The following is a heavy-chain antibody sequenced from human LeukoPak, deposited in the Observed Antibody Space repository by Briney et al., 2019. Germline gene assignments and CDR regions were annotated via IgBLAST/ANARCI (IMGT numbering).Heavy chain of an antibody. V-gene: IGHV3-23*01. Sequence: SGASLRLSCAASGFTFSSYAMSWVRQAPGKGLEWVSAISGSGGSTYYADSVKGRFTISRDNSKNTLYLQMNGLRAEDTAVYYCAKAPSGYYYTFDYWGQGTLVTVSS. D-gene: IGHD3-22*01. CDR2: ISGSGGST. CDR1: GFTFSSYA. J-gene: IGHJ4*02. CDR3: AKAPSGYYYTFDY.